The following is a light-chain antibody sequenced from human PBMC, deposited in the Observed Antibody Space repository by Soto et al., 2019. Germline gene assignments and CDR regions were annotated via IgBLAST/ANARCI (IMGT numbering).Light chain of an antibody. CDR2: AAS. CDR3: QQSYSTFAT. V-gene: IGKV1-39*01. CDR1: QSISSY. J-gene: IGKJ1*01. Sequence: DIQMTQSPSSLSASVGDRVTITCRASQSISSYLNWYQQKPGKAPKLLIYAASSLQSGVPSRFSGSGSGTDFTLTVSSLQPEDFATYYCQQSYSTFATFGQGTKVDIK.